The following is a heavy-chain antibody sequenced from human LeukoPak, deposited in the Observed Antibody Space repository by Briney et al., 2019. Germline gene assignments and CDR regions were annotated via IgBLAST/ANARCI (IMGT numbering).Heavy chain of an antibody. CDR1: GGSISSSSYY. D-gene: IGHD3-16*01. Sequence: SETLSLTCTVSGGSISSSSYYWGWIRQPPGKGLEWIGSIYYSGSTYYNPSLKSRVTISVDTSKNQLSLKLSSVTAADTAVYYCARDGGVTYYYFYYYMDVWGKGTTVTVSS. CDR2: IYYSGST. CDR3: ARDGGVTYYYFYYYMDV. J-gene: IGHJ6*03. V-gene: IGHV4-39*07.